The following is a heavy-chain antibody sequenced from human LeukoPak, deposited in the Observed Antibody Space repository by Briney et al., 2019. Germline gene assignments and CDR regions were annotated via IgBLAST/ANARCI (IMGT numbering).Heavy chain of an antibody. CDR2: IYYSGST. D-gene: IGHD6-19*01. CDR3: ARRGSGWYQFDY. J-gene: IGHJ4*02. V-gene: IGHV4-39*01. CDR1: GGSISSSSYY. Sequence: SETLSLTCTVSGGSISSSSYYWGWIRQPPGTGLEWIGSIYYSGSTYYNPSLKSRVTISVDTSKNQFSLKLSSVTAADTAVYYCARRGSGWYQFDYWGQGTLVPVSS.